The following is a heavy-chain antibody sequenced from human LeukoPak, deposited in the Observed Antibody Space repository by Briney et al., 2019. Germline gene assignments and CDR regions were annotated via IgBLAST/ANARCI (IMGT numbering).Heavy chain of an antibody. CDR3: ARLGSSGYYSFDY. D-gene: IGHD6-19*01. CDR2: IYYSGNT. J-gene: IGHJ4*02. Sequence: PSETLSLTCTVSGDSFTSSSYYWAWIRQPPGKGLEWIGSIYYSGNTYYNPSLKSRVTISEDTSKNQFSLKLSSVTAADTAVYYCARLGSSGYYSFDYWGQGTLVTVSS. V-gene: IGHV4-39*01. CDR1: GDSFTSSSYY.